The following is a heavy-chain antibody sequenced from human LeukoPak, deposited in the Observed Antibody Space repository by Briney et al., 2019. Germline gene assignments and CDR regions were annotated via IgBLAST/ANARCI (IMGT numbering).Heavy chain of an antibody. CDR3: AREMGRWRDY. CDR2: ISGSGGST. CDR1: GFTFSNYA. D-gene: IGHD4-23*01. J-gene: IGHJ4*02. Sequence: PGGSLRLSCAASGFTFSNYAMSWVRQAPGKGLEWVSGISGSGGSTYYADSVKGRFTTSRDNSKNTVYLQMNSLRAEDTAVYYCAREMGRWRDYWGQGALVTVSS. V-gene: IGHV3-23*01.